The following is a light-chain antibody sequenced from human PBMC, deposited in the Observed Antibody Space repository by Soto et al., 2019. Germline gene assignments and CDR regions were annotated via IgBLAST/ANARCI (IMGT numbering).Light chain of an antibody. CDR2: AAS. CDR1: QSVTTY. V-gene: IGKV1-39*01. Sequence: DIQMTQSPSSLSASEGDRVTITCRASQSVTTYLNWYQHKPGKAPKLLIYAASSLQSGVPSRFSGSGSGTEFTLTISNLQPEDFAVYYCQQSSSAPLTFGPGTKVDIK. J-gene: IGKJ3*01. CDR3: QQSSSAPLT.